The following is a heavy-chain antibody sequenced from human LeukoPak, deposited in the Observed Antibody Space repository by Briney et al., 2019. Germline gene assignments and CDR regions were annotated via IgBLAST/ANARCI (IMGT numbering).Heavy chain of an antibody. V-gene: IGHV4-59*01. J-gene: IGHJ4*02. CDR1: GASIRSYY. CDR3: ARGSGGELSRHFDF. Sequence: SETLSLTCTVSGASIRSYYWSWIRQPPGKGLEWIGYIYYTGNTVYNPSLQSRVTISVDTSKNQFSLKLTSVTAADTAVYYCARGSGGELSRHFDFWGQGTLVTVSS. CDR2: IYYTGNT. D-gene: IGHD3-16*02.